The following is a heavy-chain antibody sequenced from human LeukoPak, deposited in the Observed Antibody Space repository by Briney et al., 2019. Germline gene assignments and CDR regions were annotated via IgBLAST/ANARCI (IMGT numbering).Heavy chain of an antibody. J-gene: IGHJ4*02. V-gene: IGHV1-18*01. CDR3: ASERGSSGWYVSDY. CDR1: GYTFTSYG. Sequence: ASVKVSCKASGYTFTSYGISWVRQAPGQGLEWMGWISAYNGNTNYAQKLQGRVTMTTDTSTSTAYMELSSLRSEDTAVYYCASERGSSGWYVSDYWGQGTLVTVSS. D-gene: IGHD6-19*01. CDR2: ISAYNGNT.